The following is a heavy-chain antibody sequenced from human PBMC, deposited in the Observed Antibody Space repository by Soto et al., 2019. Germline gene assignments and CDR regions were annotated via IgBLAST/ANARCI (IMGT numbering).Heavy chain of an antibody. D-gene: IGHD3-16*02. J-gene: IGHJ2*01. CDR2: ISYDGRNK. CDR3: AKDYRNRLRYFDL. CDR1: GFTFSSYG. V-gene: IGHV3-30*18. Sequence: QVQLVESGGGVVQPGRSLRLSCAASGFTFSSYGMHWVRQAPGKGLEWVAVISYDGRNKYYADSVKGRFTISRDNSRNTLYLQMNSLRGEDTAVYYCAKDYRNRLRYFDLWGRGTLVTVSS.